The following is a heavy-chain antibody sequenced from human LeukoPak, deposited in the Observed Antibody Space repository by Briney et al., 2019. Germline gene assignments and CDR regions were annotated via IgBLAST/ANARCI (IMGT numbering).Heavy chain of an antibody. J-gene: IGHJ4*02. CDR2: ISGSGGST. V-gene: IGHV3-23*01. D-gene: IGHD2-2*01. Sequence: GGSLRLSCAASGFTFSSYAMTWVRQAPGKGLEWVSTISGSGGSTYYADSVKGRFTISRDNAKNTVYLQMDNLRAEDTAVYYCVSFYETYWGRGTLVTVSS. CDR3: VSFYETY. CDR1: GFTFSSYA.